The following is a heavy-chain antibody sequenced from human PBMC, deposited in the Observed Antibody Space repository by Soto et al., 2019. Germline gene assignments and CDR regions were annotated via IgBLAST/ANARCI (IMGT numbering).Heavy chain of an antibody. D-gene: IGHD3-22*01. CDR2: FDPEDGET. V-gene: IGHV1-24*01. Sequence: ASVKVSCKVSGYTLTELSMHWVRQAPGKGLEWMGGFDPEDGETIYAQKFQGRVTMTEDTSTDTAYMELSSLRSEDTAVYYCATSSYDSSGYYYALYDYWGQGTLVTVSS. CDR1: GYTLTELS. J-gene: IGHJ4*02. CDR3: ATSSYDSSGYYYALYDY.